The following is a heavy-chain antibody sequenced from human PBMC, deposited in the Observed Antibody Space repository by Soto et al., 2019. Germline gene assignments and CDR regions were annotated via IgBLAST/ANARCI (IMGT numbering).Heavy chain of an antibody. V-gene: IGHV3-48*02. CDR2: ISSSSSTI. J-gene: IGHJ4*02. Sequence: EVQLVESGGGLVQPGGSLRLSCAASGFTFSSYSMNWVRQAPGKGLEWVSYISSSSSTIYYADSVKGRFTISRDNAKNSLYLQTNSLRDEDTAVYYCARGRTGTTAYWGQGTLVTVSS. CDR3: ARGRTGTTAY. CDR1: GFTFSSYS. D-gene: IGHD1-1*01.